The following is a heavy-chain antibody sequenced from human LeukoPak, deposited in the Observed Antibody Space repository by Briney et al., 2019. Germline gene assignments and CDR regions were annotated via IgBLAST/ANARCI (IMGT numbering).Heavy chain of an antibody. CDR1: GYTFTSYG. J-gene: IGHJ4*02. CDR3: ARIRIEIATIRPFDY. Sequence: GASVKVSCKASGYTFTSYGISWVRQAPGQGLEWMGWISAYNGNTNYAQKLQGRVTVTTDTSTSTAYMELRSLRSDDTAVYYCARIRIEIATIRPFDYWGQGTLVTVSS. V-gene: IGHV1-18*01. CDR2: ISAYNGNT. D-gene: IGHD5-24*01.